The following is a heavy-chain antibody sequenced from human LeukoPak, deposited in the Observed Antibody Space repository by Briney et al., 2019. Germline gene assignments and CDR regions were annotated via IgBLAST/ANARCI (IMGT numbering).Heavy chain of an antibody. V-gene: IGHV4-31*03. D-gene: IGHD3-16*01. CDR2: IYYSGST. J-gene: IGHJ3*02. CDR1: GGSISSGGYY. CDR3: ARAIMITFGGPSDAFDI. Sequence: SQTLSLTCTVSGGSISSGGYYWSWIRQHPGKGLEWIGYIYYSGSTYYNPSLKSRVTISVDTSKNQFSLKLSSVTAADTAVYYCARAIMITFGGPSDAFDIWGQGTMVTVSS.